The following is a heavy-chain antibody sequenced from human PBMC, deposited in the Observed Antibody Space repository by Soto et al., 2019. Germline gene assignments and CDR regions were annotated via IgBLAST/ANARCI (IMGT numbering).Heavy chain of an antibody. CDR1: GFTFSSYS. Sequence: EVQLVESGGGLVKPGGSLRLSCAASGFTFSSYSMNWVRQAPGKGLEWVSSISSSSSYIYYAGSVKGRSTISRDNANTSQYPQLNMLRAEATAAYYWARNQLVYSNGYGLGYWGQGTLVTVSS. CDR3: ARNQLVYSNGYGLGY. D-gene: IGHD5-18*01. CDR2: ISSSSSYI. J-gene: IGHJ4*02. V-gene: IGHV3-21*01.